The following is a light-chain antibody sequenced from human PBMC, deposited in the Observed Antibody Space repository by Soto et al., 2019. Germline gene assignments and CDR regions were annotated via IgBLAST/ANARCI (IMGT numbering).Light chain of an antibody. CDR1: SSNIGTNF. J-gene: IGLJ2*01. CDR3: AAWDDNLSALV. CDR2: RNN. V-gene: IGLV1-47*01. Sequence: QSVLTQPPSASGTPGQRVTISCSGGSSNIGTNFVSWYQLLPGTAPKLLIFRNNQRPSGVPDRFSGSRSGTSAPLAISGLRSEDEADYFCAAWDDNLSALVFGGGTKLT.